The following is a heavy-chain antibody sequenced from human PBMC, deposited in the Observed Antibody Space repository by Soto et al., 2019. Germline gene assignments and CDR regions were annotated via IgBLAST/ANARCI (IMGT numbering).Heavy chain of an antibody. CDR2: IIPIFGTA. V-gene: IGHV1-69*01. Sequence: QVQLVQSGAEVKKPGSSVMVSCKASGGTFSSYAISWVRQAPGQGLEWMGGIIPIFGTANYAQKFQGRVTITADESTSTAYMELSSLRSEDTAVYYCAGIFGVVMPQTRHYGMDVWGQGTTVTVSS. D-gene: IGHD3-3*01. J-gene: IGHJ6*02. CDR1: GGTFSSYA. CDR3: AGIFGVVMPQTRHYGMDV.